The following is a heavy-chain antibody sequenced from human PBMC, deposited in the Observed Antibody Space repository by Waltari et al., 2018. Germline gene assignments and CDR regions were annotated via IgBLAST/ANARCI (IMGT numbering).Heavy chain of an antibody. V-gene: IGHV4-38-2*02. CDR2: TYHSGSA. J-gene: IGHJ2*01. CDR3: ARSGGNWFFDL. CDR1: GYSISSEYY. Sequence: QVQLQESGPGLVKPSETLSLTCNVSGYSISSEYYWGWIRQVPGKGLECIGSTYHSGSAYYNPSLKSRVTISVDTSKNQFFLKLSSVTAADTAVYYCARSGGNWFFDLWGRGTLVTVSS. D-gene: IGHD1-26*01.